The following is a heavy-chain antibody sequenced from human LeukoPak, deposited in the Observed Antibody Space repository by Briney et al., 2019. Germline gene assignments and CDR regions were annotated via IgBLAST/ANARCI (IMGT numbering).Heavy chain of an antibody. J-gene: IGHJ3*02. Sequence: GGSLRLSCAASGFTFSSYSMNWVRQAPGKGLEWVSSISSSSSYIYYADSVKGRFTISRDNAKNSLYLQMNSLRAEDTAVYYCARDRGSSGWYGGFDIWSQGTMVTVSS. CDR3: ARDRGSSGWYGGFDI. D-gene: IGHD6-19*01. V-gene: IGHV3-21*01. CDR1: GFTFSSYS. CDR2: ISSSSSYI.